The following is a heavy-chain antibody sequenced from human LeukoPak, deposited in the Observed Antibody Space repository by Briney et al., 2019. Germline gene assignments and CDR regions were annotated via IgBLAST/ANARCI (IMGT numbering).Heavy chain of an antibody. Sequence: QPGGSLRLSCSGSGFTFSRHNMHWVRQAPGKGLEYVSAISYNGDSTYYVDSVKGRFTISRDNSKNTLDLQMSSLRPKDTAVYYCVSDRETQEQIWGPGTLVTVSS. CDR3: VSDRETQEQI. CDR1: GFTFSRHN. J-gene: IGHJ3*02. V-gene: IGHV3-64D*09. CDR2: ISYNGDST. D-gene: IGHD1-26*01.